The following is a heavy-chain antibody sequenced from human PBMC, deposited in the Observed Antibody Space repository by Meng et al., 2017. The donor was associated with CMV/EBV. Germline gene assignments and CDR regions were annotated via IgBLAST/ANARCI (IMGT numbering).Heavy chain of an antibody. D-gene: IGHD6-6*01. J-gene: IGHJ6*02. Sequence: GESLKISCAASGFTFSGSAMHWVRQASGKGLEWVGRIRSKANSYATAYAASVKGRFTISRDDSKNTAYLQMNSLKTEDTAVYYCARDLLAARRGYYYGMDVWGQGTTVTVSS. CDR1: GFTFSGSA. CDR3: ARDLLAARRGYYYGMDV. CDR2: IRSKANSYAT. V-gene: IGHV3-73*01.